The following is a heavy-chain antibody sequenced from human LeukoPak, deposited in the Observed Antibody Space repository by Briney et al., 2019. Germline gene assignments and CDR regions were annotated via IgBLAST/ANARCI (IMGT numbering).Heavy chain of an antibody. CDR2: IYHSGST. J-gene: IGHJ4*02. CDR1: GYSISSGYY. V-gene: IGHV4-38-2*02. Sequence: SETLSLTCTVSGYSISSGYYWGWIRQPPGKGLEWIGSIYHSGSTYYNPSLKSRVTISVDTSKNQFSLKLSSVTAADTAVYYCARDRQQPPFDYWGQGTLVTVSS. CDR3: ARDRQQPPFDY. D-gene: IGHD6-13*01.